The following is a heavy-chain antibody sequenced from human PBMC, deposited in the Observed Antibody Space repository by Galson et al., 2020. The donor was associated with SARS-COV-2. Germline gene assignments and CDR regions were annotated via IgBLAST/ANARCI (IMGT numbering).Heavy chain of an antibody. CDR3: AKGASSSSSGDLPFDY. D-gene: IGHD6-6*01. Sequence: GGSLRLSCAASGFTFDDYAIHWVRQAPGKGLEWVSGISWNSGSIGYADSVKGRFTVSRDNAKNSLFLQMNSLRAADTALYYCAKGASSSSSGDLPFDYWGQGTLVTVSS. V-gene: IGHV3-9*01. CDR2: ISWNSGSI. CDR1: GFTFDDYA. J-gene: IGHJ4*02.